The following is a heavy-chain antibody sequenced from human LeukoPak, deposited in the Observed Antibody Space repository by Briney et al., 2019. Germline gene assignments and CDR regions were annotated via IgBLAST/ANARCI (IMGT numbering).Heavy chain of an antibody. D-gene: IGHD6-13*01. J-gene: IGHJ3*02. CDR2: IRYDGSNK. CDR1: GFTFSSYG. Sequence: GGSLRLSCAASGFTFSSYGMQWVRQAPGKGLEWVAFIRYDGSNKYYADSVKGRFTISRDNSKNTLYLQMNSLRPEDTAVYYCAKRVIAATGTDAFDMWGQGTMVTVSS. CDR3: AKRVIAATGTDAFDM. V-gene: IGHV3-30*02.